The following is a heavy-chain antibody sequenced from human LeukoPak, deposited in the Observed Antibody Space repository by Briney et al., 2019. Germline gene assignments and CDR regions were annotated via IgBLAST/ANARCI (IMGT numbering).Heavy chain of an antibody. D-gene: IGHD4-23*01. Sequence: SETLSLTCTVSGGSISSGDYYWSWIRQPPGKGLEWIGYIHYSGSTHYNPSLKRRVTISVDTSKNQFSLRLTSVTAADTAVYYCARAPDYGANDYWGQGTLVTVSS. CDR2: IHYSGST. J-gene: IGHJ4*02. CDR3: ARAPDYGANDY. CDR1: GGSISSGDYY. V-gene: IGHV4-30-4*01.